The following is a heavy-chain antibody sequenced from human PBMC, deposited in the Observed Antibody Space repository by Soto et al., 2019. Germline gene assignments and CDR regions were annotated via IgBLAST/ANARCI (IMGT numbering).Heavy chain of an antibody. Sequence: SVKVSCKASGGTFSSYTISWVRQAPGQGLEWMGRIIPILGIANYAQKFQGRVTITADKSTSTAYMELSSLSSEDTAVYYCARGRTITFGGVIVLWFDPWGQGTLVTVSS. CDR3: ARGRTITFGGVIVLWFDP. CDR2: IIPILGIA. V-gene: IGHV1-69*02. CDR1: GGTFSSYT. D-gene: IGHD3-16*02. J-gene: IGHJ5*02.